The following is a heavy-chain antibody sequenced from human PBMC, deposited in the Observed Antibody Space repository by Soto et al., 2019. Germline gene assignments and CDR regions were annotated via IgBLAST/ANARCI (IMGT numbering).Heavy chain of an antibody. J-gene: IGHJ3*01. CDR3: GRDRGRGGDRYLTYAFDL. CDR1: GFNFSSYT. D-gene: IGHD2-21*02. CDR2: ISSSNRYI. V-gene: IGHV3-21*01. Sequence: VGSLRLPWEASGFNFSSYTMNCVRQAPRKWLEWVSSISSSNRYIYYADSVKGRFTISRDDAKNSVYMQMNSLRADDTAVYYCGRDRGRGGDRYLTYAFDLWGQRTMGTVS.